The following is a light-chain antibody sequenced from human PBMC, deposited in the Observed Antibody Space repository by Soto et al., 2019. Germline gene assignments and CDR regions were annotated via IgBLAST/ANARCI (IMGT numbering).Light chain of an antibody. V-gene: IGKV1-39*01. CDR3: QQSYSTPPFT. CDR2: VAS. Sequence: DIQMTQSPSSLSASVGDRVTITCRASQSVGRFLNWYQQKPGKAPTVLINVASTLRSGVPSRFSGSGSGTDFNLTINSLQPEDFATYFCQQSYSTPPFTFGGGTKVDI. CDR1: QSVGRF. J-gene: IGKJ4*01.